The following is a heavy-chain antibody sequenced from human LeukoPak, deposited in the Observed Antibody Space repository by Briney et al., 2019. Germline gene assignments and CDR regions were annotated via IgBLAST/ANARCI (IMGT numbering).Heavy chain of an antibody. CDR1: GFTFSAYA. CDR2: IHHNGTR. V-gene: IGHV4-34*08. D-gene: IGHD2-2*02. CDR3: AAAPILRGEGGEHYKYGMDV. J-gene: IGHJ6*02. Sequence: PGGSLRLSCEASGFTFSAYAMTWVRQSPGKGLEWIGEIHHNGTRNYNPSLKSRVTISADTFKNHFSLIVTSLTAADTAVYYCAAAPILRGEGGEHYKYGMDVWGQGTTVIVSS.